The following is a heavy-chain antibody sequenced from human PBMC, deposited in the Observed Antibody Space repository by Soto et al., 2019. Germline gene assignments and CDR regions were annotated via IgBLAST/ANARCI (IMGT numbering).Heavy chain of an antibody. Sequence: EVQLLESGGGLVQPGGSLRLSCAASGFSFSNYAMTWVRQAPGKGLEWVSAISGSGGSTYYADSVKGRFTKSRDNSKNTLYLQMNSLRAEDTAIYYCAYDSSGYYYVDYWGQGTLVTVSS. V-gene: IGHV3-23*01. CDR2: ISGSGGST. CDR1: GFSFSNYA. D-gene: IGHD3-22*01. CDR3: AYDSSGYYYVDY. J-gene: IGHJ4*02.